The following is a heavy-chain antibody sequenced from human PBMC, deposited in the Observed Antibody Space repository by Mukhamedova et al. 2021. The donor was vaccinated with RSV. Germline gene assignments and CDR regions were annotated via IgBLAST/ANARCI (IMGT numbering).Heavy chain of an antibody. V-gene: IGHV4-59*08. CDR2: IYYRGST. CDR3: ARRHLKMDV. Sequence: IRQSPGKGLEWIGYIYYRGSTNYNPSLKSRVTMSIDTSKNQFSQRLSSVTAADTAVYQCARRHLKMDVWGKGTTVTVSS. J-gene: IGHJ6*04.